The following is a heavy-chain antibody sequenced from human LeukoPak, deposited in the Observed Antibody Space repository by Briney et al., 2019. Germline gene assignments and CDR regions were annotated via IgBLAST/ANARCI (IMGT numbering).Heavy chain of an antibody. Sequence: PSGTLSLTCAVSGGPISSSNWWSWVRQPPGKGLEWIGEIYHSGSTNYNPSLKSRVTISVDKSKNQFSLKLSSVTAADTAVYYCASLADYYGSGSYYRNDYWAREPWSPSPQ. J-gene: IGHJ4*02. CDR2: IYHSGST. D-gene: IGHD3-10*01. CDR1: GGPISSSNW. CDR3: ASLADYYGSGSYYRNDY. V-gene: IGHV4-4*02.